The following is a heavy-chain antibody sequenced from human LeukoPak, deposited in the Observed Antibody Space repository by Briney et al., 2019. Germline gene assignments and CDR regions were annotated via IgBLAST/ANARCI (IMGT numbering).Heavy chain of an antibody. CDR1: RFTVSSNY. D-gene: IGHD6-13*01. Sequence: HPGGSLRLSCAASRFTVSSNYMSWVRQAPGKGLEWVSVIYSGGSTYYADSVKGRFTISRDNSKNTLYLQMNSLRAEDTAVYYCARTIERIAAAYAFDIWGQGTMVTVSS. J-gene: IGHJ3*02. CDR3: ARTIERIAAAYAFDI. V-gene: IGHV3-66*01. CDR2: IYSGGST.